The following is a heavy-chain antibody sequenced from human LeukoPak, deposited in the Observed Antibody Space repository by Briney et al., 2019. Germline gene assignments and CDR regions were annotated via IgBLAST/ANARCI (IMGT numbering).Heavy chain of an antibody. Sequence: SQTLSLTCAISGDSVSRNTAGWNWIRQSPSRGLEWLGRTYYRSKWYFDFAPSVRNRITINPDTSKNQFSLQLNSVTPEDTAVYYCARIRKRHIITMITRTYTFDPWGQGTLVTVSS. V-gene: IGHV6-1*01. CDR1: GDSVSRNTAG. CDR2: TYYRSKWYF. CDR3: ARIRKRHIITMITRTYTFDP. J-gene: IGHJ5*02. D-gene: IGHD3-22*01.